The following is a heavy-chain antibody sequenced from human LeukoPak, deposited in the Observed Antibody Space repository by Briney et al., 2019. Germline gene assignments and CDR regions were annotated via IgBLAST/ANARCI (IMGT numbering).Heavy chain of an antibody. V-gene: IGHV1-18*01. CDR1: GYTLTSYG. CDR2: ISAYNGNT. D-gene: IGHD2-2*01. J-gene: IGHJ4*02. CDR3: AREATCSSTSCSVDY. Sequence: GASVKVSCKASGYTLTSYGISWVRQAPGQGLEWMGWISAYNGNTNCAQKLQGRVTMTTDTSTSTAYMELRSLRSDDTAVYYCAREATCSSTSCSVDYWGQGTLVTVSS.